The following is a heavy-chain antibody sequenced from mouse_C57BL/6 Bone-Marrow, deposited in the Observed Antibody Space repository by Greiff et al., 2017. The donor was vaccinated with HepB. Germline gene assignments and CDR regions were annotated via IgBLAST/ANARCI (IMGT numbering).Heavy chain of an antibody. J-gene: IGHJ1*03. CDR2: IYPGDGDT. CDR1: GYAFSSSW. Sequence: QVQLKESGPELVKPGASVKISCKASGYAFSSSWMNWVKQRPGKGLEWIGRIYPGDGDTNYNGKFKGKATLTADKSSSTAYMQLSSLTSEDSAVYFCARWLLPRYWYFDVWGTGTTVTVSS. V-gene: IGHV1-82*01. CDR3: ARWLLPRYWYFDV. D-gene: IGHD2-3*01.